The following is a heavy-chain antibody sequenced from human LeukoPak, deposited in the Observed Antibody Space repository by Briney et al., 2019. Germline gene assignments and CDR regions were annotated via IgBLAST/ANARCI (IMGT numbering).Heavy chain of an antibody. V-gene: IGHV4-59*08. CDR2: IYYSGSI. CDR3: ARHGGGGHGLDY. CDR1: GGSIRNYY. D-gene: IGHD5-12*01. Sequence: ASETLSLTCTVSGGSIRNYYWSWIRQPPGKGLEWIGYIYYSGSINYNPSLTSRVTISVDTSKSQFFLILSSVTAADTAVYYCARHGGGGHGLDYWGQGTLVTVSS. J-gene: IGHJ4*02.